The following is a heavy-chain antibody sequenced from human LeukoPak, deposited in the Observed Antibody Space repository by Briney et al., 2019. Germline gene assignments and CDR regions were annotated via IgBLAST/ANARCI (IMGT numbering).Heavy chain of an antibody. J-gene: IGHJ4*02. CDR2: IGSSGLII. V-gene: IGHV3-48*04. CDR3: ARDDQYNWNGHFDY. CDR1: GFNFNNYS. D-gene: IGHD1-20*01. Sequence: GGSLRLSCVASGFNFNNYSLNWVRQAPGKGLEWVPYIGSSGLIIYYADSVKGRLTISRDNAKNSLFLQMSSLRAEDTAVYYCARDDQYNWNGHFDYWGQGTLVTVSS.